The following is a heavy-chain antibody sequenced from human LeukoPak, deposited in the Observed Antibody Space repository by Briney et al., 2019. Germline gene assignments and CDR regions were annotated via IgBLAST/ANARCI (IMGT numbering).Heavy chain of an antibody. CDR1: GFSFSSFA. D-gene: IGHD3-10*01. CDR2: VSGDGGTT. J-gene: IGHJ4*02. Sequence: GGSLRLSCAASGFSFSSFAMTWVRQAPGTGLEWVSGVSGDGGTTRDADSVEGRFTISRDNSKNTLYLQMNSLRTDDTAVYYCAKAFSYGSRSFYATFDCWGQGTLVTVSS. V-gene: IGHV3-23*01. CDR3: AKAFSYGSRSFYATFDC.